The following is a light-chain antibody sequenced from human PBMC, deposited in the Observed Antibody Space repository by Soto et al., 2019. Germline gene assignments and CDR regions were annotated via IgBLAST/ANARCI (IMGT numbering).Light chain of an antibody. CDR1: SSDVGGFRY. CDR2: EVT. V-gene: IGLV2-14*01. J-gene: IGLJ1*01. CDR3: GVWDSSLTTYV. Sequence: QSVLTQPASVSGSPGQSITISCTGTSSDVGGFRYVSWYQQHPRKAPKLIIYEVTNRPSGVSNRFSGSKSGNTASLTISGLQAEDEADYYCGVWDSSLTTYVFGPGTKVTVL.